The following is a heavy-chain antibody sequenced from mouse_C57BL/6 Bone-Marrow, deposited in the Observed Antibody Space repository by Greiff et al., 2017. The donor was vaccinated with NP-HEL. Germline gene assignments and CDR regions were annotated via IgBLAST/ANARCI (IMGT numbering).Heavy chain of an antibody. CDR3: AYGNYDEYYFDY. J-gene: IGHJ2*01. D-gene: IGHD2-1*01. Sequence: QVQLQQPGTELVKPGASVKLSCKASGYTFTSSWMHWVKQRPGQGLEWIGNINPSNGGTNYNEKFKSKATLTVDKSSSTAYMQRSSLTSEDSAVYYCAYGNYDEYYFDYWGQGTTLTVSS. CDR1: GYTFTSSW. V-gene: IGHV1-53*01. CDR2: INPSNGGT.